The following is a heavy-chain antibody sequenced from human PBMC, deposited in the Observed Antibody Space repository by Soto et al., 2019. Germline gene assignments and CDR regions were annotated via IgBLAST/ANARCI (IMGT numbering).Heavy chain of an antibody. CDR2: ISPIYGKL. CDR3: ALTSLFSRRDSGLSPQHFYGMEV. Sequence: QVQLVQSGAAVKKPGSSVKVSCRASGVTFSNFGGTFNTYVISWVRQAPGQGLEWMGGISPIYGKLNSAATFLGRVTLTADKSANTADMELSSLTTADTAMYYWALTSLFSRRDSGLSPQHFYGMEVWGQGTSVIVSS. J-gene: IGHJ6*02. CDR1: GVTFSNFGGTFNTYV. D-gene: IGHD4-17*01. V-gene: IGHV1-69*06.